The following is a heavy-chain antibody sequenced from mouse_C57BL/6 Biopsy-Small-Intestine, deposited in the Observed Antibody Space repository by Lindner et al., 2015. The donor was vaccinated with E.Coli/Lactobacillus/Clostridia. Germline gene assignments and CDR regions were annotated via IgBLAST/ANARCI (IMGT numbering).Heavy chain of an antibody. CDR3: ARGGNLWSNFDY. Sequence: VQLQESGAELVKPGASVKMSCKASGYTFTTYPIEWMKQNHGKSLEWIGNFHPYNDDTEYNEKFKGRATLTVEKSSTTVYLELSRLTSDDSAVYYCARGGNLWSNFDYWGQGTTLTVSS. CDR1: GYTFTTYP. CDR2: FHPYNDDT. J-gene: IGHJ2*01. V-gene: IGHV1-47*01. D-gene: IGHD1-1*02.